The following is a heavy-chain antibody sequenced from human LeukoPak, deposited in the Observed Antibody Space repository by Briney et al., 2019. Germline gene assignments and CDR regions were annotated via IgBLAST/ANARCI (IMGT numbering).Heavy chain of an antibody. CDR2: INPNSGGT. V-gene: IGHV1-2*06. CDR3: ARDDSSSGFDY. J-gene: IGHJ4*02. CDR1: GCTFTGYY. D-gene: IGHD6-6*01. Sequence: ASVKVSCKASGCTFTGYYMHWVRQAPGQGLEWMGRINPNSGGTNYAQKFQGRVTMTRDTSISTAYMELSRLRSDDTAVYYCARDDSSSGFDYWGQGTLVTVSS.